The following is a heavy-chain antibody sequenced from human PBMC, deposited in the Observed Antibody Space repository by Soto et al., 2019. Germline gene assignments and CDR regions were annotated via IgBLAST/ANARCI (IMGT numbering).Heavy chain of an antibody. CDR2: INHSVST. CDR3: SRSIAARLAFDY. CDR1: GGSFSGYY. D-gene: IGHD6-6*01. Sequence: TETLSLTCAVYGGSFSGYYWSWIRQPPGKGLEWIGEINHSVSTNYNPSLKSRVTISVDTSKNQFSLKLSSVTAADTAVYYCSRSIAARLAFDYWGQGTLVTVSS. J-gene: IGHJ4*02. V-gene: IGHV4-34*01.